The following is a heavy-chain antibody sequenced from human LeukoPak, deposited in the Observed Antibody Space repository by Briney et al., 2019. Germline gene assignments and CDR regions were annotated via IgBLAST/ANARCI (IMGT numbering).Heavy chain of an antibody. V-gene: IGHV1-24*01. CDR2: FDPEDGET. CDR1: GYTLTELS. CDR3: ATASITMIVVVITTPRVDAFDI. Sequence: GASVKVSCEVSGYTLTELSMHWVRQAPGKGLEWMGGFDPEDGETIYAQKFQGRVTMTEDTSTDTAYMELSSLRSEDTAVYYCATASITMIVVVITTPRVDAFDIWGQGTMVTVSS. D-gene: IGHD3-22*01. J-gene: IGHJ3*02.